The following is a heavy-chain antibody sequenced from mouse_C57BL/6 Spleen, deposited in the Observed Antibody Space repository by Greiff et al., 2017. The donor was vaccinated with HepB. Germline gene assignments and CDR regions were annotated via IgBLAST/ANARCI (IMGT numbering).Heavy chain of an antibody. CDR2: ISDGGSYT. CDR1: GFTFSSYV. Sequence: EVKLVESGGGLVKPGGSLKLSCAASGFTFSSYVMSWVRQTPEKRLEWVATISDGGSYTYYPDNVKGRFTISRDNAKNNLYLQMSHLKSEDTAMYYCASEGDYDNYWGQGTTLTVSS. D-gene: IGHD2-4*01. J-gene: IGHJ2*01. CDR3: ASEGDYDNY. V-gene: IGHV5-4*03.